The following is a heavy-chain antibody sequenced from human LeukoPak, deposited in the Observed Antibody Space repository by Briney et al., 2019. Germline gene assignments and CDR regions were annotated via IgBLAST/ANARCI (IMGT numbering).Heavy chain of an antibody. CDR1: GFTFSSYW. J-gene: IGHJ4*02. Sequence: GGSLRLSCAASGFTFSSYWMHWVRQAPGKGLVWVSRINTDGSSTSYADSVKGRFTISRDNAKNTLYLQMNSLRAEDTAVYYCARVYCSSTSCFYFDYWGQGPQVTVSS. D-gene: IGHD2-2*01. CDR2: INTDGSST. V-gene: IGHV3-74*01. CDR3: ARVYCSSTSCFYFDY.